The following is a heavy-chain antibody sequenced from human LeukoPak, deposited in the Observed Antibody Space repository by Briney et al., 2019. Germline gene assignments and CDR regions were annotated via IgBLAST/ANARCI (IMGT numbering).Heavy chain of an antibody. CDR3: ARSVSGSYPTQPFDY. CDR2: INPNSGGT. J-gene: IGHJ4*02. Sequence: GASVKVSCKASGYTFTGYYMHWVRQAPGQGLEWMGWINPNSGGTNYAQKFQGRVTMTRDTSTSTVYMELSSLRSEDTAVYYCARSVSGSYPTQPFDYWGQGTLVTVSS. V-gene: IGHV1-2*02. CDR1: GYTFTGYY. D-gene: IGHD1-26*01.